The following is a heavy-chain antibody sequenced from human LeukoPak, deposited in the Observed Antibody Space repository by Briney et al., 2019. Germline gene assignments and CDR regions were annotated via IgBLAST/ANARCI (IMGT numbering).Heavy chain of an antibody. Sequence: PVGSLRLSCAASGFTFTGYSMNWVRQAPGKGLEWVSSISRSSGDIYYADSVKGRFTISRDNAKNSLYLQLNSLRAEDTAVYYCARDLGSIAAVGEDYYYYGIDVWGQGATVTVSS. CDR2: ISRSSGDI. CDR1: GFTFTGYS. D-gene: IGHD6-13*01. V-gene: IGHV3-21*01. J-gene: IGHJ6*01. CDR3: ARDLGSIAAVGEDYYYYGIDV.